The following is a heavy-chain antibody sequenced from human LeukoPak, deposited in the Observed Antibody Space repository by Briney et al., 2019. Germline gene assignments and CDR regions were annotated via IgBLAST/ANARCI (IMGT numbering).Heavy chain of an antibody. D-gene: IGHD2-2*01. V-gene: IGHV3-23*01. CDR1: GFTFSTYA. CDR3: AKDGVCSSTSCYLAY. Sequence: TGGSLRLSCAASGFTFSTYAMNWVRQAPGKRLEWVSSITGSGRDTYYAGSVRGRITISRDNSRNTLYLQMNSLRAEDTALYYCAKDGVCSSTSCYLAYWGQGTLVTVSS. CDR2: ITGSGRDT. J-gene: IGHJ4*02.